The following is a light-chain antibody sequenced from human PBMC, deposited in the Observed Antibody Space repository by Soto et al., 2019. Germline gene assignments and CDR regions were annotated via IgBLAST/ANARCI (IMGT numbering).Light chain of an antibody. CDR3: AAWDDSLNSVI. J-gene: IGLJ2*01. Sequence: QSVLTQPPSASGTPGQSVSISCSGSRSNIGTNPVNWYQQLPGTAPKLLFYTNTQRPSGVPDRFSASKSGTSASLAISGLQSEDEVDYYCAAWDDSLNSVIFGGGTNLTVL. CDR2: TNT. V-gene: IGLV1-44*01. CDR1: RSNIGTNP.